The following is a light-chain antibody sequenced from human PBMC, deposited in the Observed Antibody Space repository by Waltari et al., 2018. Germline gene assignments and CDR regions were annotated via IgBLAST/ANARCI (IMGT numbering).Light chain of an antibody. CDR3: SSYAGSHTEV. CDR2: DVS. V-gene: IGLV2-11*01. CDR1: SSNVGRYNY. J-gene: IGLJ1*01. Sequence: QSALTQPRSVSGSPGQSVTISCAGSSSNVGRYNYVSWYQLHPGKAPQLIIYDVSERASGVPNRFSGSKTGNTASLTISGLQAEDEADYYCSSYAGSHTEVFGTGTEITVL.